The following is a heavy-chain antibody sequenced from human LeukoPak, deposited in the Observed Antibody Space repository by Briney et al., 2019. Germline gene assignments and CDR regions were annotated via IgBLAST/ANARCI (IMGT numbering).Heavy chain of an antibody. Sequence: GGSLRLSCAAPGFTFSSYAMSWVRQAPGKGLEWVPAISGSGGSTYYADSVKGRFTISRDNSKNTLYLQMNSLRAEDTAVYYCAKDHRDTMTFDYWGQGTLVTVSS. CDR2: ISGSGGST. CDR3: AKDHRDTMTFDY. CDR1: GFTFSSYA. J-gene: IGHJ4*02. D-gene: IGHD3-22*01. V-gene: IGHV3-23*01.